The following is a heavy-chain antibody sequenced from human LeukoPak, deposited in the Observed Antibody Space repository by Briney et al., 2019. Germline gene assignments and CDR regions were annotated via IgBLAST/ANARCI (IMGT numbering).Heavy chain of an antibody. V-gene: IGHV4-34*01. CDR2: INHSGST. D-gene: IGHD2-2*01. Sequence: SETLSLTCAVYGGSFSGYYWGWIRQPPGKGLEWIGEINHSGSTNYNPSLKSRVTISVDTSKNQFSLKLSSVTAADTAVYYCARDLVVPAAYWIDPWGQGTLVTVSS. CDR3: ARDLVVPAAYWIDP. CDR1: GGSFSGYY. J-gene: IGHJ5*02.